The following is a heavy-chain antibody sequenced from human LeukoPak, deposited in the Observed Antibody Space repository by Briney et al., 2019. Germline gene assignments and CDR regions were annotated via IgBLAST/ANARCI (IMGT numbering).Heavy chain of an antibody. CDR3: ARDQISSGGSYVYFDY. D-gene: IGHD1-26*01. Sequence: SVNVSCKASGGTFSSYAIRWVRQAPGQGLEWMGGIIPIFGPANYAQKFQGRVTITADESTSTAYMELSSLRSEDTAVYYCARDQISSGGSYVYFDYWGQGTLVTVSS. CDR1: GGTFSSYA. J-gene: IGHJ4*02. V-gene: IGHV1-69*01. CDR2: IIPIFGPA.